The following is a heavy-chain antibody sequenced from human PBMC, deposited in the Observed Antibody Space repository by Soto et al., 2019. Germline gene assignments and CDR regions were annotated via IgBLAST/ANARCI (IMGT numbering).Heavy chain of an antibody. D-gene: IGHD2-15*01. V-gene: IGHV1-69*02. Sequence: QVQLVQSGAEVKKPGSSVKVSCKASGGTFSSYTISWVRQAPGQGLEWMGRIIPILGIANYAQNFQGRVTIPADKSTRTAYMALSSLRSEDTAVYYCALCSGGSCYAAEYFQHGGQGTLVTVSS. J-gene: IGHJ1*01. CDR2: IIPILGIA. CDR1: GGTFSSYT. CDR3: ALCSGGSCYAAEYFQH.